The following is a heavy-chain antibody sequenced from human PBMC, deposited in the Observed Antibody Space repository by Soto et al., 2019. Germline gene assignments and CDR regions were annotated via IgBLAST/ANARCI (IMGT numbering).Heavy chain of an antibody. V-gene: IGHV1-8*01. CDR3: ARAHLVGYCSSPRCNYYMDV. D-gene: IGHD2-2*03. J-gene: IGHJ6*03. CDR1: GYTFTNYN. CDR2: MNPNSGNT. Sequence: ASVKVSCKASGYTFTNYNINWVRQATGQGLEWMGWMNPNSGNTAYAQEFQGRVTMTGNASISTAYMELSSLRSEDSAVYYCARAHLVGYCSSPRCNYYMDVWGKGTTVTVS.